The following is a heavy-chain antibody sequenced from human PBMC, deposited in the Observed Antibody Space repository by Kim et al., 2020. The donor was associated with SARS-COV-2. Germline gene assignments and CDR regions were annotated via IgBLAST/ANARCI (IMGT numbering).Heavy chain of an antibody. V-gene: IGHV3-23*01. Sequence: GGSLRLSCAASGFTFSSYGMTWVRQAPGKGLEWVSTISGSGGGTYYADSVKGRFTISRDNSKNTLYLQMNSLRAEDTAVYYCATGGIAAPVDYWGQGTLVTVSS. D-gene: IGHD6-13*01. CDR3: ATGGIAAPVDY. CDR1: GFTFSSYG. CDR2: ISGSGGGT. J-gene: IGHJ4*02.